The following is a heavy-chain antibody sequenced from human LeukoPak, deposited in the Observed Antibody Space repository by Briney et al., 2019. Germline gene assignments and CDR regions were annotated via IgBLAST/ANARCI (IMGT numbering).Heavy chain of an antibody. CDR2: IGPTGSDR. J-gene: IGHJ4*02. V-gene: IGHV3-21*06. Sequence: PGGSLRLSCAASGFTFSVSWMSWVRQAPGKGLEWVASIGPTGSDRYHADSIKGRFTISRDNANNFLYLQMNSLRAEDTAVYYCATETNGRHYDYWGQGTLLTVSS. D-gene: IGHD1-14*01. CDR1: GFTFSVSW. CDR3: ATETNGRHYDY.